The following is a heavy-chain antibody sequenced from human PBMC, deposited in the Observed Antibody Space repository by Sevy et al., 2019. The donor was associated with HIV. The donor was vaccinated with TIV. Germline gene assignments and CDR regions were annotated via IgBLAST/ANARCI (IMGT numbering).Heavy chain of an antibody. CDR1: GFTFSGSA. J-gene: IGHJ6*02. V-gene: IGHV3-73*01. CDR3: TRLEVTTSNYYYYGMDV. D-gene: IGHD4-4*01. CDR2: IRSKANSYAT. Sequence: GGSLRLSCAASGFTFSGSAMHWVRQASGKGLEWVGRIRSKANSYATAYAASVKGRFTISRDDSKNTEYLQMNSLKTEDTAVYYCTRLEVTTSNYYYYGMDVWGQGTTVTVSS.